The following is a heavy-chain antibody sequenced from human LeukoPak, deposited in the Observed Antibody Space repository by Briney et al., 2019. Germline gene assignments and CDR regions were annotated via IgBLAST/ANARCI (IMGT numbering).Heavy chain of an antibody. V-gene: IGHV3-64*01. J-gene: IGHJ4*01. Sequence: GGSLRLSCAASGFMFSNYNMHWVRQAPGKGLEYVSHISTNGGSTYYAISVKGRFTISRDNSKNTLYLQMGSLRAEDMAVYYCARGRGYIYGYDYWGEGTPATVSS. CDR3: ARGRGYIYGYDY. D-gene: IGHD5-18*01. CDR1: GFMFSNYN. CDR2: ISTNGGST.